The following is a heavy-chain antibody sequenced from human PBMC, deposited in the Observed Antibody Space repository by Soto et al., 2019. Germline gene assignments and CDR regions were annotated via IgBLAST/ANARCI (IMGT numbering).Heavy chain of an antibody. D-gene: IGHD2-21*01. V-gene: IGHV3-23*01. CDR1: GFTFSNYA. CDR3: AKDILEGTPGMDV. J-gene: IGHJ6*02. CDR2: IRGSATTT. Sequence: EVQLLESGGGLVQPGGSLRLSCVASGFTFSNYAMSWVRQAPGKGLEWVSAIRGSATTTYYADSVKGRFTISRDNSKNTLYLQMNSLRVEDTAIYYCAKDILEGTPGMDVWGQGTTVTVSS.